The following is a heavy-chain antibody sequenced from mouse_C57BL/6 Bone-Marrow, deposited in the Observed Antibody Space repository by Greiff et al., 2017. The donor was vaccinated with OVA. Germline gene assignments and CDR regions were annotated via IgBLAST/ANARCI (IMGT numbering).Heavy chain of an antibody. J-gene: IGHJ4*01. D-gene: IGHD2-1*01. Sequence: QVQLQQPGAELVRPGSSVKLSCKASGYTFTSYWMDWVKQRPGQGLEWIGNIYPSDSETHYNQKFKDKATLTVDKSSSTAYMKLSRLTSEDSAVYYCARGIYYGKAMDYWGQGTSVTVSS. CDR1: GYTFTSYW. CDR3: ARGIYYGKAMDY. CDR2: IYPSDSET. V-gene: IGHV1-61*01.